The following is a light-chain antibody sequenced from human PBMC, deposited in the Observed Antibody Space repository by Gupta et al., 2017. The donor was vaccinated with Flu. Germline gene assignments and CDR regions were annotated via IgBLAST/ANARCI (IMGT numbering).Light chain of an antibody. V-gene: IGKV1-9*01. CDR3: QQLNSYPLS. Sequence: PSFLSASVGDRVTITCRASQGTSGHLAWYQQKPGKAPNLLIYDTSTLHSGGPSRFSGSRSGTEFTLTISSLQPEDFGTYYCQQLNSYPLSFGGGTKVEIK. CDR1: QGTSGH. CDR2: DTS. J-gene: IGKJ4*01.